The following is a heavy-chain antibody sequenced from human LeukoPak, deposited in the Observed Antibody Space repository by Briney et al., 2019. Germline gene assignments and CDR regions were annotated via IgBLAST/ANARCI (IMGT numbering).Heavy chain of an antibody. V-gene: IGHV4-39*01. CDR2: IYYSGST. J-gene: IGHJ3*02. CDR1: GGSISSGDYY. Sequence: SQTLSLTCTVSGGSISSGDYYWSWIRQPPGKGLEWIGSIYYSGSTYYNPSLKSRVTISVDTSKNQFSLKLNSVTAADTAVYYCATPYSGGYHGLDIWGQGTMVTVSS. CDR3: ATPYSGGYHGLDI. D-gene: IGHD1-26*01.